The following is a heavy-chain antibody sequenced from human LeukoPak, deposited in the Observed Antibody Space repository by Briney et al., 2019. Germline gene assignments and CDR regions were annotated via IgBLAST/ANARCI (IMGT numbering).Heavy chain of an antibody. CDR3: ARGRIPDFGVVMTYFDY. D-gene: IGHD3-3*01. Sequence: GSLRLSCAGSGFTFNTYNMNWIRQPPGKGLEWIGEINHSGATNYNPSLKSRVTISGGTSKNQFSLNLRSVTAADTAVYYCARGRIPDFGVVMTYFDYWGQGTLVTVSS. J-gene: IGHJ4*02. CDR1: GFTFNTYN. CDR2: INHSGAT. V-gene: IGHV4-34*01.